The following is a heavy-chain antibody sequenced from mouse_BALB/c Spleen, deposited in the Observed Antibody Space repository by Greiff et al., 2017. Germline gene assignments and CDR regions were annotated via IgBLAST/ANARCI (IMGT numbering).Heavy chain of an antibody. Sequence: VQLQESGAELVKPGASVKLSCKASGYTFTSYYMYWVKQRPGQGLEWIGEINPSNGGTNFNEKFKSKATLTVDKSSSTAYMQLSSLTSEDSAVYYCKRSGRYDVGFAYWGQGTLVTVSA. J-gene: IGHJ3*01. CDR3: KRSGRYDVGFAY. V-gene: IGHV1S81*02. CDR1: GYTFTSYY. D-gene: IGHD2-14*01. CDR2: INPSNGGT.